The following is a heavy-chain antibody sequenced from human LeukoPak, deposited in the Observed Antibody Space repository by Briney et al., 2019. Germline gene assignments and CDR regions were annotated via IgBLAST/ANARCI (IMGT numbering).Heavy chain of an antibody. CDR2: IIPIFGTA. D-gene: IGHD2-15*01. CDR1: GGTFSSYA. CDR3: AGGPTGCSGGSCYYY. J-gene: IGHJ4*02. V-gene: IGHV1-69*13. Sequence: ASVKVSCKASGGTFSSYAISWVRQAPGQGLEWMGGIIPIFGTANYAQKFQGRVTITADESTSTAYMELSSLRSEDTAVYYCAGGPTGCSGGSCYYYWGQGTLVTVSS.